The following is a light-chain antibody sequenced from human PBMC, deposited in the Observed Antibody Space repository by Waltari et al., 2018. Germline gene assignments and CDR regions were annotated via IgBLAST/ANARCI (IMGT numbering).Light chain of an antibody. Sequence: EIVLTQSPATLSLSPGDRATLSCRASQSVNYFLAWFQQKPGQAPSLLIYDASNRATGIPARFSGSGSGTDFTLTISSLEPEDFAVYYCKQRTNWPLTFGGGTKVEIK. J-gene: IGKJ4*01. V-gene: IGKV3-11*01. CDR1: QSVNYF. CDR2: DAS. CDR3: KQRTNWPLT.